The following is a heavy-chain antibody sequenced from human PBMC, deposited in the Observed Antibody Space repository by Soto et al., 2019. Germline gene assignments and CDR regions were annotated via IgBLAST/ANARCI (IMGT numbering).Heavy chain of an antibody. J-gene: IGHJ5*02. CDR3: ARMYYEPWESRINWFDP. D-gene: IGHD3-3*01. CDR2: MKPESGNT. V-gene: IGHV1-8*01. CDR1: GYTFTSYD. Sequence: ASVKVSCKASGYTFTSYDINWVRQATGQGLEWMGWMKPESGNTGYAQNFQGRVTMTRDTSTGTAYMELSNLRSDDTAVYYCARMYYEPWESRINWFDPWGQGTLVTSPQ.